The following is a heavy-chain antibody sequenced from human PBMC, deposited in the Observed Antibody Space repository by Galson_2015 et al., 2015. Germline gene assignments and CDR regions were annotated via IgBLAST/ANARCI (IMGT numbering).Heavy chain of an antibody. Sequence: SLRLSCAASGFTFSNSAMTWVRQAPGKGLEWVAAIGGTGAKTYYSESAKGRFTVSRDNSKNTLHVQMNSLRAEDTAVYYCAKGGAARHNYNGRGGFDYWGQGTLVTVSS. V-gene: IGHV3-23*01. CDR2: IGGTGAKT. CDR3: AKGGAARHNYNGRGGFDY. J-gene: IGHJ4*02. CDR1: GFTFSNSA. D-gene: IGHD6-25*01.